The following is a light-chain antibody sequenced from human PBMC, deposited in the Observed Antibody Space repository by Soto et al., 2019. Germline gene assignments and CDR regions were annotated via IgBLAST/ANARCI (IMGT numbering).Light chain of an antibody. V-gene: IGKV3-11*01. CDR3: QQRANWPLT. Sequence: EIVLTQSPATLSLSPGERATLSCRASQSVINYLAWYQQKPGQAHRLLIYDTSNRATGITARFSGSGSGTDFTLIISSLEPEDFAVYYCQQRANWPLTFGGGTKVEIK. CDR1: QSVINY. J-gene: IGKJ4*01. CDR2: DTS.